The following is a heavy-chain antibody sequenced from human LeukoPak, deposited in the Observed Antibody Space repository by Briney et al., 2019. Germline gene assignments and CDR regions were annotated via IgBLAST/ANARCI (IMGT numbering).Heavy chain of an antibody. CDR1: GFTFTDYY. Sequence: GGSLRLSCAASGFTFTDYYMGWIRQAPGKGLEWVSYISNSGSIIYYAESVKGRFTISRDNAKSSLFLQMNSLRAEDTSVYYCARDRITVDYWGQGTLVTVSS. D-gene: IGHD3-10*01. V-gene: IGHV3-11*04. CDR3: ARDRITVDY. CDR2: ISNSGSII. J-gene: IGHJ4*02.